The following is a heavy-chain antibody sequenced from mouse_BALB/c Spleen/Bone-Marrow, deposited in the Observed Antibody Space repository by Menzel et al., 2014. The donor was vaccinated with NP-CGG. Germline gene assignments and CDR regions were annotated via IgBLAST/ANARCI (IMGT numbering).Heavy chain of an antibody. CDR2: IYPYNGGT. CDR3: AREGGYYDAMDY. J-gene: IGHJ4*01. CDR1: GYTFTDYN. Sequence: EVHLVESGPELVKPGASVKISCKASGYTFTDYNMQWVKQSHGKSLEWIGYIYPYNGGTGYNQKFRSKATLTVDSSSSTAYMELRSLTSEDSAVYYCAREGGYYDAMDYWGQGTSVTVSS. D-gene: IGHD2-2*01. V-gene: IGHV1S29*02.